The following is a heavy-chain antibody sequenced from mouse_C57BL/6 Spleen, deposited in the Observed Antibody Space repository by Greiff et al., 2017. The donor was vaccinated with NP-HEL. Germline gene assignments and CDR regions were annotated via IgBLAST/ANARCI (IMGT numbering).Heavy chain of an antibody. J-gene: IGHJ3*01. CDR3: ATEGLLRTAWFAY. V-gene: IGHV1-31*01. CDR1: GYSFTGYY. D-gene: IGHD2-3*01. Sequence: EVQLVESGPELVKPGASVKISCKASGYSFTGYYMHWVKQSHGNILDWIGYIYPYNGVSSYNQKFKGKATLTVDKSSSTAYMELRSLTSEDSAVYYCATEGLLRTAWFAYWGQGTLVTVSA. CDR2: IYPYNGVS.